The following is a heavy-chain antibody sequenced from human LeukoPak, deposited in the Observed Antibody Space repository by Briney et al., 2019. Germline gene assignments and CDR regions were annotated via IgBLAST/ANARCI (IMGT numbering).Heavy chain of an antibody. J-gene: IGHJ4*02. CDR1: GGSISNSNW. D-gene: IGHD3-10*01. CDR2: IYHSGST. CDR3: ARVLLWFGELYFDY. V-gene: IGHV4-4*02. Sequence: SGTLSLTCAVSGGSISNSNWWSWVRQPPGKGLEWIGVIYHSGSTNYNPSLKSRVTISVDKSKNQFSLKLSSVTAADTAVYYCARVLLWFGELYFDYWGQGTLVTVSS.